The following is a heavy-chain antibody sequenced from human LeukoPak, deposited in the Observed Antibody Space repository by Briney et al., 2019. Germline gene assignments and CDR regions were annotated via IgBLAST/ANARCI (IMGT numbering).Heavy chain of an antibody. CDR1: GYTFTIYY. CDR2: IYPNSGGA. J-gene: IGHJ4*02. V-gene: IGHV1-2*02. D-gene: IGHD1-26*01. CDR3: AREGKIVGASFDY. Sequence: GASVKVSCKASGYTFTIYYIHWVRQAPGQGLEWMGSIYPNSGGANFAQNFQGRVTLTRDTSSSTAYLELTRLRSDDTAVYYCAREGKIVGASFDYWGQGTLVTDSS.